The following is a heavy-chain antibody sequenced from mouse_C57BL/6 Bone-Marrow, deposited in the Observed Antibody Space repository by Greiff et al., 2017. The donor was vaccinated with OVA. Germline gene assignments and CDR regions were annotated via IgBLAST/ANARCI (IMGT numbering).Heavy chain of an antibody. CDR2: ISYDGSN. V-gene: IGHV3-6*01. J-gene: IGHJ2*01. Sequence: EVKLLESGPGLVKPSQSLSLTCSVTGYSITSGYYWTWIRQFPGNKLEWMGYISYDGSNNYNPSLKNRISITRDTSKNQFFLKLNSVTTEDTATYYCAREGLRSYFDYWGQGTTLTVSS. CDR3: AREGLRSYFDY. D-gene: IGHD1-1*01. CDR1: GYSITSGYY.